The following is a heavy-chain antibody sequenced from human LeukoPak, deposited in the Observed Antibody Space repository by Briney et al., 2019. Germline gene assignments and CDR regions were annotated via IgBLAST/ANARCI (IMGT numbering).Heavy chain of an antibody. Sequence: GGSLRLSCAASGFTFSSYWMSWVRQAPGKGLEWVANIKQDGSEKYYVDSVKGRFTISRDNAKNSLYLQMNSLRAEDTAVYYCARVAPPLGELPHFDYWGQGTLVTVSS. CDR3: ARVAPPLGELPHFDY. J-gene: IGHJ4*02. D-gene: IGHD3-10*01. CDR2: IKQDGSEK. V-gene: IGHV3-7*01. CDR1: GFTFSSYW.